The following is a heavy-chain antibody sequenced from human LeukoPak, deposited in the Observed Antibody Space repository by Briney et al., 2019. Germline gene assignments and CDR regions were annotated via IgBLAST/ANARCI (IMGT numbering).Heavy chain of an antibody. CDR2: IYYSGST. CDR1: GGSISSSSYY. CDR3: ARVVFRYLDRNYYYYYYMDV. D-gene: IGHD3-9*01. V-gene: IGHV4-39*07. Sequence: SETLSLTCTVSGGSISSSSYYWGWIRQPPGKGLEWIGSIYYSGSTYYNPSLKSRVTISVDTSKNQFSLKLSSVTAADAAVYYCARVVFRYLDRNYYYYYYMDVWGKGTTVTVSS. J-gene: IGHJ6*03.